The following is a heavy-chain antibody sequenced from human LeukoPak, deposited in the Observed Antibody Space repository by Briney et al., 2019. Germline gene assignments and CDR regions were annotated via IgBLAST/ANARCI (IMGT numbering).Heavy chain of an antibody. V-gene: IGHV5-51*01. D-gene: IGHD2-15*01. Sequence: GESLKISCKGSGYSFTNNWIGWVRQMPGKGLEWMGITYPGDSNTRYSPSYQGQVTISADKSISSAYLQWSSLKASDTAMYYCVRSPACSSGTCYPNWFDPWGQGTLVTVSS. CDR3: VRSPACSSGTCYPNWFDP. CDR1: GYSFTNNW. J-gene: IGHJ5*02. CDR2: TYPGDSNT.